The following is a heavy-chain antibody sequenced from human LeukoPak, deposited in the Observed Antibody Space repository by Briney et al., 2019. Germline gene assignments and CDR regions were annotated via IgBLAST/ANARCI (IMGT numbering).Heavy chain of an antibody. CDR1: GGSISSSSYY. CDR3: ARSSSSGWGFRFDP. J-gene: IGHJ5*02. D-gene: IGHD6-19*01. Sequence: SETLSLTCTVSGGSISSSSYYWGWVRQPPGKGLEWIGSIYYSGSTYYNPSLKSRVTISVDTSKNQFSLKLSSVTAADTAVYYCARSSSSGWGFRFDPWGQGTLVTVSS. V-gene: IGHV4-39*07. CDR2: IYYSGST.